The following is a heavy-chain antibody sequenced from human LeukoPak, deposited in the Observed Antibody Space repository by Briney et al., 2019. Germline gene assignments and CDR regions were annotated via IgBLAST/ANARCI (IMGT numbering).Heavy chain of an antibody. Sequence: SQTLSLTCAVSGGSISSGGYSWSWIRQPPGKGLEWIGYIYHSGSAYYNPSLKSRVTISVDRSKNQFSLKLSSVTAADTAVYYCARVERRYYFDYWGQGTLVTVSS. V-gene: IGHV4-30-2*01. J-gene: IGHJ4*02. CDR1: GGSISSGGYS. D-gene: IGHD3-3*01. CDR2: IYHSGSA. CDR3: ARVERRYYFDY.